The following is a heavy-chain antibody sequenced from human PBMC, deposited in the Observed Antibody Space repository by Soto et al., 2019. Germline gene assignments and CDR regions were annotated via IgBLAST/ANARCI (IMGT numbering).Heavy chain of an antibody. CDR2: IFYSGST. D-gene: IGHD5-18*01. CDR3: AKDSGYKSGYFRWLAP. V-gene: IGHV4-59*01. J-gene: IGHJ5*02. Sequence: SETLSLTCTVSGGSISNYYWSWIRQPPGRGLELIGHIFYSGSTNYNPALKSRVTISVDTSKSQFSLKLSSVTAADTAVYYCAKDSGYKSGYFRWLAPWGQGTLVTVSS. CDR1: GGSISNYY.